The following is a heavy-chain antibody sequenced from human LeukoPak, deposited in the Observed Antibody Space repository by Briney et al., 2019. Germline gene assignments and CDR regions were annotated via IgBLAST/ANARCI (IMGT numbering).Heavy chain of an antibody. V-gene: IGHV1-2*02. J-gene: IGHJ4*02. CDR2: INPNSGGT. CDR3: ARDGSKYSYDSSGYLPFDY. CDR1: GYTFTGYY. D-gene: IGHD3-22*01. Sequence: ASVKVSCKASGYTFTGYYMHWVPQAPGQGLEGMIGINPNSGGTKYAQTFQGSVTMTRDTSISTAYMALSRLRSDDTAVYYCARDGSKYSYDSSGYLPFDYWGQGTLVTVSS.